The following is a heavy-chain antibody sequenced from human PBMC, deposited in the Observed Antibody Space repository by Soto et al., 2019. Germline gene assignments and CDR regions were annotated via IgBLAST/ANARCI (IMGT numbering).Heavy chain of an antibody. CDR2: ITWHSGTI. V-gene: IGHV3-9*01. J-gene: IGHJ6*03. CDR1: GFTFDQYT. D-gene: IGHD3-16*01. Sequence: EVQLVESGGGLVQPGRSLRLACAASGFTFDQYTMHWVRQAPGKGLEWVSSITWHSGTIGYAASVKGRFTITRDNAKNSLYLQMNSLRGEDTALYYCAKEMITFGDFNYYYMDVWGNGTTVTVSS. CDR3: AKEMITFGDFNYYYMDV.